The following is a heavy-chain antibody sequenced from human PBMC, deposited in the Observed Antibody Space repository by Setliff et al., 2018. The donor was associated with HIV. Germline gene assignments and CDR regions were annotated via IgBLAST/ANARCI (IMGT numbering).Heavy chain of an antibody. Sequence: GGSLRLSCAVSGFTLSTFSMSWVRQAPGKGLEWVANIKQDGSEKYYVDSVKGRFTISRDNAKNSLYLQMNSLRAEDTAVYYCARYNWNPLGYRFDYWGQGTLVTVSS. CDR1: GFTLSTFS. D-gene: IGHD1-20*01. V-gene: IGHV3-7*03. CDR2: IKQDGSEK. J-gene: IGHJ4*02. CDR3: ARYNWNPLGYRFDY.